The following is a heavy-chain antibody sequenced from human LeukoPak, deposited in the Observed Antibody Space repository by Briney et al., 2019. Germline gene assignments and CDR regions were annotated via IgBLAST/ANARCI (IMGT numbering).Heavy chain of an antibody. V-gene: IGHV1-69*05. J-gene: IGHJ4*02. CDR2: IIPIFGTA. CDR1: GGTFSSYA. CDR3: ATNIPTPTTSPPLGY. Sequence: GSSVKVSCKASGGTFSSYAISWVRQAPGQGLEWMGGIIPIFGTANYAQKFQGRVTITTDESTSTAYMELSSLRSEDTAVYYCATNIPTPTTSPPLGYWGQGTLVTVSS. D-gene: IGHD1-26*01.